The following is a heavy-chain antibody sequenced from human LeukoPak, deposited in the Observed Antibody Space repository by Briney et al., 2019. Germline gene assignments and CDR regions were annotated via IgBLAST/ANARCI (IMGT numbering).Heavy chain of an antibody. J-gene: IGHJ4*02. V-gene: IGHV1-46*01. D-gene: IGHD6-19*01. CDR1: GYTFTNNY. CDR3: ARQGAYSSAIGMGY. CDR2: INPSGGGT. Sequence: ASVKVSCKASGYTFTNNYLHWVRQAPGQGLEWMGMINPSGGGTSYAQKFQGRVTMTRDTSTRTVYMEVSSLKPEDTAVYYCARQGAYSSAIGMGYWGQGTLVTVSS.